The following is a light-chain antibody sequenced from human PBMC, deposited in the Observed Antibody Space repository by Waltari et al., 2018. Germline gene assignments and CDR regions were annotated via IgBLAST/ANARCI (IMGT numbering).Light chain of an antibody. Sequence: DIQMMPYPSTPSASVRGRVTTPCRASQNIISWLAWYQQKPGKAPKLLIYKASSLESGVLSRYSGSRSGTAVTRTITSLQPEDFATDFCQHVNVHLPGTFGQGTKVEVK. CDR3: QHVNVHLPGT. J-gene: IGKJ1*01. CDR1: QNIISW. V-gene: IGKV1-5*03. CDR2: KAS.